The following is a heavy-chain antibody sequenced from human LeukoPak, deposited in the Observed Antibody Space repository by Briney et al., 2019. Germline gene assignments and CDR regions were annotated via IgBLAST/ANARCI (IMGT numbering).Heavy chain of an antibody. V-gene: IGHV1-2*06. CDR3: ARAQPNYGDYVN. CDR1: GSTFSSYA. CDR2: INPNSGGT. Sequence: ASVTVSCTASGSTFSSYAISWVRQAPGQGLEWMGRINPNSGGTNYAQKFQGRVTMTRDTSISTAYMELSRLRSDDTAVYYCARAQPNYGDYVNWGQGTLVTVSS. J-gene: IGHJ4*02. D-gene: IGHD4-17*01.